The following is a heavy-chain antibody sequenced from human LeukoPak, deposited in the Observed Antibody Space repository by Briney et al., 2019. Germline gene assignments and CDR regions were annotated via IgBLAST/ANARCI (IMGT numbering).Heavy chain of an antibody. D-gene: IGHD2-15*01. CDR3: ARDGGLDF. J-gene: IGHJ4*02. CDR2: INVNSGDT. Sequence: ASVKVSCKASGYTFSAYYIHWLRQAPGQGLEWMGWINVNSGDTNSAPNFQGRVTLTRDMSGNTAYMEVTKLTLDDTAVFYCARDGGLDFWGQGTLVTVSS. CDR1: GYTFSAYY. V-gene: IGHV1-2*02.